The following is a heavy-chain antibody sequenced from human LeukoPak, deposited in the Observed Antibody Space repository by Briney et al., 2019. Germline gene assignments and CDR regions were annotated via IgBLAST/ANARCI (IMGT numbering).Heavy chain of an antibody. CDR2: IYYTGST. CDR1: GGSISSGGYS. D-gene: IGHD3-10*01. CDR3: ARRLVGQTFDY. V-gene: IGHV4-61*08. Sequence: PSETLSLTCAVSGGSISSGGYSWSWIRQPPGKGLEWIGDIYYTGSTNYNPSLKSRVTISVDTSKNQFSLKLSSVTAADTAVYYCARRLVGQTFDYWGQGTLVTVSS. J-gene: IGHJ4*02.